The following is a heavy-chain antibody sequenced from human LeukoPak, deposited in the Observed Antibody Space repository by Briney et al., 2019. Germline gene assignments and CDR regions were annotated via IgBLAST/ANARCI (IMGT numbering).Heavy chain of an antibody. J-gene: IGHJ4*02. CDR1: GFTFSSNA. CDR3: ASDTYYYDSSGYYRFVY. D-gene: IGHD3-22*01. Sequence: PGGSLRLSCAASGFTFSSNAMHWVRQAPGKGLEWVAVIWYDGGNKYYTDSVKGRFTISRDNSENTLYLQMNSLRAEDTAVYYCASDTYYYDSSGYYRFVYWGQGILVTVSS. V-gene: IGHV3-33*01. CDR2: IWYDGGNK.